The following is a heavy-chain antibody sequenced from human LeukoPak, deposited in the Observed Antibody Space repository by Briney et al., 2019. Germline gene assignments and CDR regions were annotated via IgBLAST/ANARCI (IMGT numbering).Heavy chain of an antibody. Sequence: ASVKVSCKVSGYTLTELSMHWVRQAPGKGLEWMGGFDPEDGETIYAQKFQGRVTMTEDTSTDTAYMELSSLRPEDTAVYYCATAMTTVTHGDAFDIWGQGTMVTVSS. CDR1: GYTLTELS. V-gene: IGHV1-24*01. CDR3: ATAMTTVTHGDAFDI. J-gene: IGHJ3*02. D-gene: IGHD4-17*01. CDR2: FDPEDGET.